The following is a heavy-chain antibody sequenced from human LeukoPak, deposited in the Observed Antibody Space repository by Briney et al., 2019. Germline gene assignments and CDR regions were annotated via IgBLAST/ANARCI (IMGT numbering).Heavy chain of an antibody. CDR1: GFAFSNSA. V-gene: IGHV4-34*01. CDR3: ARGRFVFGYDSSGYFLDY. D-gene: IGHD3-22*01. Sequence: GSLRLSCAASGFAFSNSAMSWIRQPPGKGLEWIGEINHSGSTNYNPSLKSRVTISVDTSKNQFSLKLSSVTAADTAVYYCARGRFVFGYDSSGYFLDYWGQGTLVTVSS. J-gene: IGHJ4*02. CDR2: INHSGST.